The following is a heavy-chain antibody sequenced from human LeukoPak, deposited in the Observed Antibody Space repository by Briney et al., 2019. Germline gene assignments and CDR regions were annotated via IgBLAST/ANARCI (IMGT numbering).Heavy chain of an antibody. V-gene: IGHV1-2*06. D-gene: IGHD2-15*01. CDR2: INPNSGGT. Sequence: ASVKVSCKASGYTFTGYYMHWERQAPGQGLEWMGRINPNSGGTNYAQKFQGRVTMTRDTSISTAYMELSRLRSDDTAVFYCARICSGGSCYRDYWGQGTLVTVSS. CDR1: GYTFTGYY. CDR3: ARICSGGSCYRDY. J-gene: IGHJ4*02.